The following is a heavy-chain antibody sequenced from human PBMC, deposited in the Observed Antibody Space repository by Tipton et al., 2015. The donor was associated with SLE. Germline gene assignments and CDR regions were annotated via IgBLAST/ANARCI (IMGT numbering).Heavy chain of an antibody. CDR3: ARGLVTWRGAIVGVDV. Sequence: TLSLTCSVSGGSVRSNYWIWIRQPPGKGLEWIGYISHGGGSNYNPSLKSRVTISIDTTENQFSLKLTSVTAADTAVDYCARGLVTWRGAIVGVDVWGHGTTVNVSS. CDR2: ISHGGGS. J-gene: IGHJ6*02. V-gene: IGHV4-59*08. CDR1: GGSVRSNY. D-gene: IGHD2-21*02.